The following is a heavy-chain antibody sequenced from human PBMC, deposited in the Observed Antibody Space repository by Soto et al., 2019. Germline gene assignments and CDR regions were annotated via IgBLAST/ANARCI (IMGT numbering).Heavy chain of an antibody. CDR2: IIPIFGTA. J-gene: IGHJ6*02. Sequence: GAAVKVSCKASGVTFSSYAISWVRQAPGQGLEWMGGIIPIFGTANYAQKFQGRVTITADESTSTAYMELSSLRSEDTAVYYCARGTMDDPREATINLGYYYYYGMDVWGQGTTVTVSS. V-gene: IGHV1-69*13. CDR3: ARGTMDDPREATINLGYYYYYGMDV. D-gene: IGHD5-12*01. CDR1: GVTFSSYA.